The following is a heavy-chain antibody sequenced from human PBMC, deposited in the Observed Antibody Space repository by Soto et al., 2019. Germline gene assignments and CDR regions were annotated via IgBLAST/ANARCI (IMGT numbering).Heavy chain of an antibody. D-gene: IGHD3-10*01. J-gene: IGHJ4*02. Sequence: QLQLQESGPGLVKPSETLSLTCTVSGGSISSSSYYWGGIRQPTGEGLEWIGSIYYSGSTYYNPALKSRVTISVDTSKNQFSLKLSSGTAADTAVYYCARRLELFDYWGQGTLVTVSS. CDR3: ARRLELFDY. CDR1: GGSISSSSYY. CDR2: IYYSGST. V-gene: IGHV4-39*01.